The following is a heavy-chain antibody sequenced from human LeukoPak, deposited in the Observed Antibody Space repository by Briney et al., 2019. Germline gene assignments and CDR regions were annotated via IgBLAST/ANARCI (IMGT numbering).Heavy chain of an antibody. J-gene: IGHJ4*02. V-gene: IGHV3-49*03. CDR3: TRVKQDSSGYWDFDY. CDR1: GFTFGDYA. CDR2: IRSKAYGGTT. Sequence: GGSLRLSCTASGFTFGDYAMSWFRQAPGKGLEWAGFIRSKAYGGTTEYAASVKGRFTISRDDSKSIAYLQMNSLKTEDTAVYYCTRVKQDSSGYWDFDYWGQGTLVTVSS. D-gene: IGHD3-22*01.